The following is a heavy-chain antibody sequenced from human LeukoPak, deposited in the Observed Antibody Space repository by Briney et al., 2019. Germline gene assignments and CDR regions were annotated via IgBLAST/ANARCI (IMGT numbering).Heavy chain of an antibody. J-gene: IGHJ4*02. CDR3: ARVTGSSSPFDY. CDR2: MNPNSGNT. V-gene: IGHV1-8*01. D-gene: IGHD6-6*01. Sequence: ASVKVSCKDSGYTFTSYDINWVRQTTGQGLEWMGWMNPNSGNTGYAQKFQGRVTMTRNTSISTAYMELSSLRSEDAAVYYCARVTGSSSPFDYWGQGTPVTVSS. CDR1: GYTFTSYD.